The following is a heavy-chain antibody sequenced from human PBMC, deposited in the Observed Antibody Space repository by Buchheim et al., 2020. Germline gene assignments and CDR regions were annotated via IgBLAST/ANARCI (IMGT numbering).Heavy chain of an antibody. V-gene: IGHV3-30-3*01. CDR3: ARDRYCRSTSCFPDAFEI. Sequence: QVQLVESGGGVVQPGKSLRLSCAASGFTFSSYAMHWVRQAPGKGLEWVAVISYDGSNKYYADSVKGRFTISRDNSKNTLYLQMNSLRAENTAVYYCARDRYCRSTSCFPDAFEIWGQGT. CDR1: GFTFSSYA. D-gene: IGHD2-2*01. CDR2: ISYDGSNK. J-gene: IGHJ3*02.